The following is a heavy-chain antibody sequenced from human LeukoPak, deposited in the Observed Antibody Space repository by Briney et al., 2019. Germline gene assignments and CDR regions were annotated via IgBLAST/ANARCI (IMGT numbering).Heavy chain of an antibody. V-gene: IGHV1-69*05. CDR2: IIPIFGTA. CDR3: AREGAGAFDI. D-gene: IGHD3-16*01. J-gene: IGHJ3*02. CDR1: GGTFSSYA. Sequence: ASVKVSCKASGGTFSSYAISWVRQAPGQGLEWMGGIIPIFGTANYAQKFQGRVTITTDESTSTAYMELSSLRSEDTAVYYCAREGAGAFDIWGQGTMVTVSS.